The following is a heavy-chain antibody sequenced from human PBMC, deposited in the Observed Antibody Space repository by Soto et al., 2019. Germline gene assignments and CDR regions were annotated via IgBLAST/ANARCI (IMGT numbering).Heavy chain of an antibody. CDR3: TPLGPS. CDR1: GFTFSDAW. V-gene: IGHV3-15*07. Sequence: PGGSLRLSCAASGFTFSDAWMNWVRQAPGKGLEWVGHVKTKADGGTTDYAAFVNGRFTISRDDSTNTLFLLMTNLKNEDTAMYYCTPLGPSWGQGTLVTVSS. CDR2: VKTKADGGTT. J-gene: IGHJ5*02.